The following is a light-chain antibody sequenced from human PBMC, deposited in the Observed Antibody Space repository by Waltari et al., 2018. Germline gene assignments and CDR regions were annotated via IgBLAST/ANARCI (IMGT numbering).Light chain of an antibody. V-gene: IGKV3-15*01. CDR2: HAS. Sequence: EILMTQSPATLSLSPGERATLSCRASQSISFNLAWYQQRPGQPPRLLIFHASTRATGIPARFSGSWSGTEFTLTIRTLQSEDSGVYYCQQYNVWPPITFGQGTRLESK. CDR1: QSISFN. CDR3: QQYNVWPPIT. J-gene: IGKJ5*01.